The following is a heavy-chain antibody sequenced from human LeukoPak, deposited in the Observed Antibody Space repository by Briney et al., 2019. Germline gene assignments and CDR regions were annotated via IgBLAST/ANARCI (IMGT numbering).Heavy chain of an antibody. D-gene: IGHD3-10*01. CDR3: ARDRILLWFGELSQGSYFDY. CDR2: ISAYNGNT. J-gene: IGHJ4*02. V-gene: IGHV1-18*01. Sequence: ASVTVSCKASGYTFTSYGISWVRQAPGQGLEWMEWISAYNGNTNYAQKLQGRVTMTTDTSTSTAYMELRSLRSDDTAVYYCARDRILLWFGELSQGSYFDYWGQGTLVTVSS. CDR1: GYTFTSYG.